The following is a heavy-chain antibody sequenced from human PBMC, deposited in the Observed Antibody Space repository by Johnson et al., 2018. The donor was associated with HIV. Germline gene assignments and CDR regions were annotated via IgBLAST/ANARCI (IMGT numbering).Heavy chain of an antibody. CDR1: GFTFSNVW. Sequence: VQLVESGGGLVKPGGSLRLSCAASGFTFSNVWMTWVRQAPGKGLEWVGRIKRKIEGETTDYAAPVKGRFTISRDNSKNTLYLQMNSLRAEDTAVYYCARDFFLDDSSGYYHDAFDIWGQGTMVTVSS. J-gene: IGHJ3*02. V-gene: IGHV3-15*01. D-gene: IGHD3-22*01. CDR2: IKRKIEGETT. CDR3: ARDFFLDDSSGYYHDAFDI.